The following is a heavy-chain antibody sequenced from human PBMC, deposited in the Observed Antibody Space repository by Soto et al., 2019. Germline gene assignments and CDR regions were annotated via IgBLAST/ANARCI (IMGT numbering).Heavy chain of an antibody. CDR3: TAPRDEYGSGVSWFTYGMDI. J-gene: IGHJ6*02. D-gene: IGHD3-10*01. CDR1: GFTFSDYA. V-gene: IGHV3-23*01. Sequence: VSLRLSCLASGFTFSDYAMTWVRHVPWRGLEWVASLDGAGGSTYYADSVRGRFTISRDNSQNTLFLQMKRLTADDTAIYYCTAPRDEYGSGVSWFTYGMDIWGQGTTVTVSS. CDR2: LDGAGGST.